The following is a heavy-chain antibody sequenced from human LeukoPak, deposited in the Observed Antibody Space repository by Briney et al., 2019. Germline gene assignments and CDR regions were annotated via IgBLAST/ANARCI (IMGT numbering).Heavy chain of an antibody. J-gene: IGHJ4*02. V-gene: IGHV3-23*01. CDR1: GFTFSGSA. CDR2: ISTSGGTT. CDR3: AQQLGYCSRGSCYFTY. D-gene: IGHD2-15*01. Sequence: GGSLRLSCAASGFTFSGSAMSWVRQAPGKGLEWVSAISTSGGTTYYADSVKGRFTISRDNSKNTLYLQMNSLRAKDTAVYYCAQQLGYCSRGSCYFTYWGQGTLVTVSS.